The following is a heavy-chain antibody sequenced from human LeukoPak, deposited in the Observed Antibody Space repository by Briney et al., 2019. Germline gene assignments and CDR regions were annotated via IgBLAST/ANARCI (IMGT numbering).Heavy chain of an antibody. CDR1: GASIRDYY. CDR2: IFYSRVT. CDR3: ARRQQLADGGHAFDI. Sequence: PSETLSLTCSASGASIRDYYWGWIRQPPGKGLECIGHIFYSRVTNYNPSLRSRVTISLDTSKSQVSLKLTSLTAADTALYYCARRQQLADGGHAFDIWGQGTMVTVSS. J-gene: IGHJ3*02. V-gene: IGHV4-59*01. D-gene: IGHD6-13*01.